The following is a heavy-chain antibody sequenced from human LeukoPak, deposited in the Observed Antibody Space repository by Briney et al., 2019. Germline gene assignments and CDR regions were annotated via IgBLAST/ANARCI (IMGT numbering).Heavy chain of an antibody. V-gene: IGHV3-33*06. J-gene: IGHJ4*02. CDR3: AKEITMIPKLGFDY. D-gene: IGHD3-22*01. CDR1: GFTFSNYW. Sequence: GGSLRLSCAVSGFTFSNYWMSWVRQAPGKGLEWVAVIWYDGSNKYYADSVKGRFTISRDNSKNTLYLQMNSLRAEDTAVYYCAKEITMIPKLGFDYWGQGTLVTVSS. CDR2: IWYDGSNK.